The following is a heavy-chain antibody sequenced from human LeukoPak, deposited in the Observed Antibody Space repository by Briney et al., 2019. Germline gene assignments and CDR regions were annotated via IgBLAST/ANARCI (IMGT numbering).Heavy chain of an antibody. Sequence: PSETLSLTCTVSGGSISSYYWSWIRQPAGKGLEWIGYIYYTGNTNYNPSLKSRVTISVDTSKNQFSLKLSSVTAADTAVYYCARHNSRYAVVNYYVFDYWGQGTLVTVSS. V-gene: IGHV4-59*08. CDR1: GGSISSYY. CDR2: IYYTGNT. J-gene: IGHJ4*02. CDR3: ARHNSRYAVVNYYVFDY. D-gene: IGHD3-10*02.